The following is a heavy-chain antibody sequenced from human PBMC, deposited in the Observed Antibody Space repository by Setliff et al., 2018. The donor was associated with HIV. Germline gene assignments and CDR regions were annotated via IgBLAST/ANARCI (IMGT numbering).Heavy chain of an antibody. J-gene: IGHJ4*02. Sequence: SETLSLTCDVSSHSINSGYYWGWIRQPPGKGLEWIGSINHSGTSYYNPSLKSRVTISIDTSKNQFFLKLRSVTAADTAVYYCARNAYESNGYFDSWGQGTLVTVSS. CDR2: INHSGTS. CDR1: SHSINSGYY. D-gene: IGHD3-22*01. V-gene: IGHV4-38-2*01. CDR3: ARNAYESNGYFDS.